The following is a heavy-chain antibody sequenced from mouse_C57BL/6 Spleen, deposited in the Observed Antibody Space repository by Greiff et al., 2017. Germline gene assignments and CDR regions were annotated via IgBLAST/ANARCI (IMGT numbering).Heavy chain of an antibody. V-gene: IGHV1-39*01. Sequence: EVKLVESGPELVKPGASVKISCKASGYSFTDYNMNWVKQSNGKSLEWIGVINPNYGTTSYNQKFKGKATLTVDQSSSTAYMQLNSLTSEDSAVYYCARGYGSSYYFDYWGQGTTLTVSS. D-gene: IGHD1-1*01. CDR2: INPNYGTT. J-gene: IGHJ2*01. CDR3: ARGYGSSYYFDY. CDR1: GYSFTDYN.